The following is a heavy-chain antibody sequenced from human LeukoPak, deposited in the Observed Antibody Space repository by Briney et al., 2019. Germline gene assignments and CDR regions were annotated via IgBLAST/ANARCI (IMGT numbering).Heavy chain of an antibody. V-gene: IGHV1-2*02. CDR1: GYTFTGYY. Sequence: ASVKVSCKASGYTFTGYYMHWVRQAPGQGLEWMGWINPNSGGTNYAQKFQGRVTMTRDTSISTAYMELSRLRSDDTAVYYCARARLLRYFDWLSINWFDPWGQGTLVTVSS. D-gene: IGHD3-9*01. CDR3: ARARLLRYFDWLSINWFDP. J-gene: IGHJ5*02. CDR2: INPNSGGT.